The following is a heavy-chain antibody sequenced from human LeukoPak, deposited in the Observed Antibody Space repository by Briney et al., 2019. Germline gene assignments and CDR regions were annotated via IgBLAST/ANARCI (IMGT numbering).Heavy chain of an antibody. CDR2: IYHSGST. J-gene: IGHJ2*01. V-gene: IGHV4-4*02. CDR3: ARDRSRPKMIVVVTSNWWYFDL. CDR1: GGSISSSNW. D-gene: IGHD3-22*01. Sequence: KPSGTLSLTCAVSGGSISSSNWWSWVRQPPGKGLEWIGEIYHSGSTNYNPSLKSRVTISVDKSKNQFSLKLSSVTAADTAVYYCARDRSRPKMIVVVTSNWWYFDLWSRGTLVTVSS.